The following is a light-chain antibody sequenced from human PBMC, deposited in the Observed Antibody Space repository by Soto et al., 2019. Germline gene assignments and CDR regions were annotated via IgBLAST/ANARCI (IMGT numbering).Light chain of an antibody. CDR3: MQAVQTPRT. Sequence: DIVMTQSPLSLPVTPGEPASISCRSSQSLLHRDGYNYLDWYLERPGQSPQLLIYLGSNRGSGVPDRFSGSGSGTDFTLKINRVEAEDVGVYYRMQAVQTPRTFGQGTKVEIK. CDR1: QSLLHRDGYNY. CDR2: LGS. J-gene: IGKJ1*01. V-gene: IGKV2-28*01.